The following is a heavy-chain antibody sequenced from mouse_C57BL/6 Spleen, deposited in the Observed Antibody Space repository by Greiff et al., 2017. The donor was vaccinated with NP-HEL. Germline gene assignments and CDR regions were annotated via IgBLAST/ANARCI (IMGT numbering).Heavy chain of an antibody. CDR1: GYTFTSYW. Sequence: QVQLQQPGAELVKPGASVKLSCKASGYTFTSYWMHWVKQRPGQGLEWIGLIHPNSGSTNYNEKFKSKATLTVDKSSSTAYMQLSSLTSEDSSVYYCATVYYDNVVSMDYWGQGTSLTVSS. D-gene: IGHD2-4*01. CDR3: ATVYYDNVVSMDY. V-gene: IGHV1-64*01. J-gene: IGHJ4*01. CDR2: IHPNSGST.